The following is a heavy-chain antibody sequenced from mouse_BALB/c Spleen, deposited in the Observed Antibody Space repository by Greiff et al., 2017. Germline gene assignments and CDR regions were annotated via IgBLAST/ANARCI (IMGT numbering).Heavy chain of an antibody. V-gene: IGHV14-3*02. J-gene: IGHJ3*01. D-gene: IGHD3-1*01. CDR3: ARGSARATPFAY. CDR2: IDPANGNT. CDR1: GFNIKDTY. Sequence: EVQLQQSGAELVKPGASVKLSCTASGFNIKDTYMHWVKQRPEQGLEWIGRIDPANGNTKYDPKFQGKATIKADTSSNTAYLQLSSLTSEDTAVYYCARGSARATPFAYWGQGTLVTVSA.